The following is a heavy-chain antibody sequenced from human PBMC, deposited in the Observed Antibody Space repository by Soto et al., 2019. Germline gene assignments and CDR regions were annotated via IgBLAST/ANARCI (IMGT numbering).Heavy chain of an antibody. J-gene: IGHJ3*02. Sequence: EVQLVEYGGGLVQPGGSLRLSCAASGFTVSRYYMTWVRQAQGKGLEWVSVTHTGGGALYADSVKGRFTISRQESKNTVYRQMNSLRPEDTVVYFCAREGIAAPASGEQAIDIWGHGTMVTVSS. CDR2: THTGGGA. CDR3: AREGIAAPASGEQAIDI. CDR1: GFTVSRYY. V-gene: IGHV3-53*04. D-gene: IGHD6-13*01.